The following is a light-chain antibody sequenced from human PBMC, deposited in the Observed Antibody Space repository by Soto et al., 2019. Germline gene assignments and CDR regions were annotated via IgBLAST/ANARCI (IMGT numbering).Light chain of an antibody. CDR3: QQYGSSSLT. Sequence: EIVLTQSPGTLSLSPGERATLSCRASQSVSSSYLAWYQQKPGQAPRLLIYGASSRATGIPDRFSGSGSGTDFTLTISRLEPEHFAVYYCQQYGSSSLTIGGGTMVESK. CDR2: GAS. CDR1: QSVSSSY. J-gene: IGKJ4*01. V-gene: IGKV3-20*01.